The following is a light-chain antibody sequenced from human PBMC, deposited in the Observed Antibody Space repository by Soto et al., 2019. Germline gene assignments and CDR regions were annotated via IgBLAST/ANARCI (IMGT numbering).Light chain of an antibody. CDR2: EAS. V-gene: IGKV3-11*01. Sequence: MVLSQRPATLSLFRGERANLSCRASQTVSSSLAWYQQKPGQAPRLLIYEASNRATGIPARFSGSGSGADFTLTISSLEPEDFALYYCQQHINWPLTFGGGTKVDIK. J-gene: IGKJ4*01. CDR3: QQHINWPLT. CDR1: QTVSSS.